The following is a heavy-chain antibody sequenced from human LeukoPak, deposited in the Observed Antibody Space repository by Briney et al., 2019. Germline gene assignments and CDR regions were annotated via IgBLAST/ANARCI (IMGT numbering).Heavy chain of an antibody. CDR1: GFTFISYS. V-gene: IGHV3-21*01. D-gene: IGHD3-10*01. CDR2: ISSSSSYI. J-gene: IGHJ4*02. CDR3: ARDLPITMVRGGPFDY. Sequence: GGSLRLSCVASGFTFISYSMNWVRQAPGKGLEWVLSISSSSSYIYYADSVKGRFTISRDNAKNSLYLQMNSLRAEDTAVYYCARDLPITMVRGGPFDYWGQGTLVTVSS.